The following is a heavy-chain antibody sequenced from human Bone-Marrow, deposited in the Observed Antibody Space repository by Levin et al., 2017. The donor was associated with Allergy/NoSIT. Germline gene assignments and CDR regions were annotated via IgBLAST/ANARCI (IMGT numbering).Heavy chain of an antibody. CDR1: GFTFDDYA. CDR3: AKDTIAVAGRAYYYGMDG. Sequence: GGSLRLSCAASGFTFDDYAMHWVRQAPGKGLEWVSGISWNSGSIGYADSVKGRFTISRDNAKNSLYLQMNSLRAEDTALYYCAKDTIAVAGRAYYYGMDGWGQGTTVTVSS. V-gene: IGHV3-9*01. CDR2: ISWNSGSI. J-gene: IGHJ6*02. D-gene: IGHD6-19*01.